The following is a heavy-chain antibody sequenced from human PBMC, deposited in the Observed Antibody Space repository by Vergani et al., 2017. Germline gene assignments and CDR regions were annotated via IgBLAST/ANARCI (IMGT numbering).Heavy chain of an antibody. V-gene: IGHV3-21*04. CDR3: ARSPKKNKYDFRGYYMDV. CDR1: GFTFSSYS. CDR2: ISSSSSYI. Sequence: EVQLVESGGGLVKPGGSLRLSCAASGFTFSSYSMNWVRQAPGKGLEWVSSISSSSSYIYYADSVKGRFPISRDNAKNSLYLQMNSLRAEDTAVYYCARSPKKNKYDFRGYYMDVWGKGTTVTVSS. J-gene: IGHJ6*03. D-gene: IGHD3-3*01.